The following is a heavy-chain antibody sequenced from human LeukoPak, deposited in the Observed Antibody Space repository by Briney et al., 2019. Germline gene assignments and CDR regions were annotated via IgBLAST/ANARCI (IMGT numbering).Heavy chain of an antibody. V-gene: IGHV3-48*03. CDR3: ARVAGYYGSGSYYS. J-gene: IGHJ4*02. D-gene: IGHD3-10*01. Sequence: GGSLRLSCAASGFTFSSYEMTWVRQAPGKGLEWVSYISSSGSTIYYADSVKGRFTISRDNAKNSLYLQMNSLRAEDTAVYYCARVAGYYGSGSYYSWGQGTLVTVSS. CDR2: ISSSGSTI. CDR1: GFTFSSYE.